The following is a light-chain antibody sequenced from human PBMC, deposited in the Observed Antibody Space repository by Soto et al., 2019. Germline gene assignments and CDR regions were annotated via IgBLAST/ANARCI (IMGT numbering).Light chain of an antibody. Sequence: NFMLTQPHSVSESPGKTVTISCTGSSGSIATNYVQWYQQRPGSAPTTVIYGDNQRPSGVPDRFSGSIDSSSNSASLTISGLKTEDEADYYCQSYDGSNHVVFGGGTQLTVL. J-gene: IGLJ2*01. CDR2: GDN. CDR3: QSYDGSNHVV. CDR1: SGSIATNY. V-gene: IGLV6-57*02.